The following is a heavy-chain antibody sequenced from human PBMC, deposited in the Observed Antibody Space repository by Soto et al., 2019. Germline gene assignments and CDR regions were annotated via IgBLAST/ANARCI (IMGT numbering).Heavy chain of an antibody. D-gene: IGHD1-26*01. CDR2: ISYDGSNK. CDR1: GFTFSRYG. J-gene: IGHJ6*02. CDR3: AKIYGSTPGGYYGMDV. Sequence: GGSLRLSCATSGFTFSRYGMHWVRQTPGKGLEWVAVISYDGSNKYYADSVKGRFTISRDNSKNTLYLQMNSLRAEDTAVYYCAKIYGSTPGGYYGMDVWGQRTTVTVSS. V-gene: IGHV3-30*18.